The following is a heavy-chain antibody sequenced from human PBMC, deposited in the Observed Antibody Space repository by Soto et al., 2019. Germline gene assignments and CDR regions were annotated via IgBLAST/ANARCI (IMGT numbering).Heavy chain of an antibody. CDR3: ARGGVSTRTFDY. CDR2: IYPSDSDT. J-gene: IGHJ4*02. Sequence: PGESLKISCKGSGYNFAGYWIAWVRQMPGKGLELMGIIYPSDSDTRYRPSFQGQVTISADKSISSAYLQWSILRASDTAMYYCARGGVSTRTFDYLGQGTPVTVSS. V-gene: IGHV5-51*01. CDR1: GYNFAGYW. D-gene: IGHD3-3*01.